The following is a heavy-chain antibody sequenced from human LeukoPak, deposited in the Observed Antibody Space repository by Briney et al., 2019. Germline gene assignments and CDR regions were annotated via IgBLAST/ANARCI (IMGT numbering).Heavy chain of an antibody. D-gene: IGHD7-27*01. V-gene: IGHV4-61*01. CDR2: IYYSGST. CDR3: ARGSNWGGFDY. J-gene: IGHJ4*02. Sequence: SETLSLTCTVSGGSFSSGSYYWSWIRQPPGKGLEWIGYIYYSGSTNYNPSLKSRVTISVDTSKNQFSLKLSSVTAADTAVYYCARGSNWGGFDYWGQGALVTVSS. CDR1: GGSFSSGSYY.